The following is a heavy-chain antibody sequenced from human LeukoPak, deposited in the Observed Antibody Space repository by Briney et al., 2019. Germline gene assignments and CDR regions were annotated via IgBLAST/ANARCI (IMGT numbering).Heavy chain of an antibody. V-gene: IGHV3-23*01. J-gene: IGHJ4*02. Sequence: GGSLRLSRAASGFTFSSYAMAWVRQAPGKGLEWVSTLSGTGGNTYYADSVRGRFTISRDNSKNTLYLQMNSLRAEDTAVYYCAKAWALTYLGGVDSWGQGTLVTVSS. D-gene: IGHD2-21*02. CDR1: GFTFSSYA. CDR2: LSGTGGNT. CDR3: AKAWALTYLGGVDS.